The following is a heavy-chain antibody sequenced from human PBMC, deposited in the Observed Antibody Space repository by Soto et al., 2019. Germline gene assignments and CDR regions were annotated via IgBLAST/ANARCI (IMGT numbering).Heavy chain of an antibody. D-gene: IGHD3-3*01. CDR2: ISYDGSNK. Sequence: QVQLVESGGGVVQPGRSLRLSCAASGFTFSSYAMHWVRQAPGKGLEWVAVISYDGSNKYYADSVKGRFTISRDNSTNTLYLQMNSLRTEDTAVYYCARDPSTYYDLWSGYSARNYFDYWGQGTLVTVSS. J-gene: IGHJ4*02. V-gene: IGHV3-30-3*01. CDR3: ARDPSTYYDLWSGYSARNYFDY. CDR1: GFTFSSYA.